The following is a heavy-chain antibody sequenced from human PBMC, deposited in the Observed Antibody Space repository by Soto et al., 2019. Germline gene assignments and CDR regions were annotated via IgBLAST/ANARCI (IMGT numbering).Heavy chain of an antibody. Sequence: SVKVSCKASGGTFSSYTISWVRQAPGQGLEWMGRIIPILGIANYAQKFQGRVTITADKSTSTAYMELSSLRSEDTAVYYCARDCTNGVCYDAFDIWGQGTMVTVSS. V-gene: IGHV1-69*04. CDR1: GGTFSSYT. CDR2: IIPILGIA. D-gene: IGHD2-8*01. CDR3: ARDCTNGVCYDAFDI. J-gene: IGHJ3*02.